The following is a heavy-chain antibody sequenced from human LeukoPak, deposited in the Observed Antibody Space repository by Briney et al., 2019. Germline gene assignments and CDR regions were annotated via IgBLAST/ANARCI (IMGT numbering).Heavy chain of an antibody. CDR1: GFTFSDTW. CDR3: ARGITYYYDSSGEDY. D-gene: IGHD3-22*01. CDR2: IRSDGSDT. J-gene: IGHJ4*02. V-gene: IGHV3-74*01. Sequence: GGSLRLSCAASGFTFSDTWMHWVRQAPGEGLVWVSRIRSDGSDTRYAESVKGRFTISRDNAKNTLYLQMNSLRAEDTAVYYCARGITYYYDSSGEDYWGQGTLVTVSS.